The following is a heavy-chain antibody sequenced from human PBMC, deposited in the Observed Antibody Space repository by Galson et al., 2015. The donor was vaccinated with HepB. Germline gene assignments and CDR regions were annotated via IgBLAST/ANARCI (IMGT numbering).Heavy chain of an antibody. CDR1: GFTVSSNY. D-gene: IGHD3-10*01. J-gene: IGHJ4*02. Sequence: SLRLSCAVSGFTVSSNYMSWVRQAPGKGLEWVSVLYSEGSTYHVDSVKGRFTISRDNSKNTLYLQMNNLRAGDTAVYYCARGTYSYGSGDFDYWGQGTLVTVSS. V-gene: IGHV3-53*01. CDR2: LYSEGST. CDR3: ARGTYSYGSGDFDY.